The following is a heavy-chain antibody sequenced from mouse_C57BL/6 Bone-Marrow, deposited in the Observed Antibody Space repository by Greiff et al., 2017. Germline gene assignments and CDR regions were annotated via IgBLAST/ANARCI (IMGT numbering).Heavy chain of an antibody. CDR1: GYTFTSYW. Sequence: VQLQQSGAELVRPGTSVKLSCKASGYTFTSYWMHWVKQRPGQGLEWIGVIDPSDSYTNYNQKFKGKATLTVDTSSSTAYMQLSSLTSEDSAVYYCARRSNYVGDYWGQGTSVTVSS. D-gene: IGHD2-5*01. CDR3: ARRSNYVGDY. CDR2: IDPSDSYT. J-gene: IGHJ4*01. V-gene: IGHV1-59*01.